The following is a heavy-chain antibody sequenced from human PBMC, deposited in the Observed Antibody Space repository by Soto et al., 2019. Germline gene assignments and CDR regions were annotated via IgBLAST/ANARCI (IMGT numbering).Heavy chain of an antibody. V-gene: IGHV1-2*02. Sequence: ASVKVSCKASGYIFTAYSMHWVRQAPGQGLEWVGWFNPNSGDTIYAQKFQGRVTLTGDTSISTAYMELYSLTSDDTAVYYCAREASAVISLDYWGQGTMVTVSS. D-gene: IGHD6-19*01. CDR2: FNPNSGDT. J-gene: IGHJ4*02. CDR1: GYIFTAYS. CDR3: AREASAVISLDY.